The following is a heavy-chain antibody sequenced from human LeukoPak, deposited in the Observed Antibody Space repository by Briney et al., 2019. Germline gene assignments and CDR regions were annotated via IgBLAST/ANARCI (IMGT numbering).Heavy chain of an antibody. CDR2: IIPIFGTA. Sequence: SVKVSCKASGGTFSSYAISWVRQAPGQGLELMGGIIPIFGTANYAQKFQGRVTITTDESTSTAYMELSSLRSEDTAVYYCARPATAGYYYYYMDVWGKGTTVTVSS. CDR1: GGTFSSYA. J-gene: IGHJ6*03. D-gene: IGHD2-21*02. V-gene: IGHV1-69*05. CDR3: ARPATAGYYYYYMDV.